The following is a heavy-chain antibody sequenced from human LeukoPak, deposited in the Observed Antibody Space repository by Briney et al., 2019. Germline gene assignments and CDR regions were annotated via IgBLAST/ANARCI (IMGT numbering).Heavy chain of an antibody. Sequence: SETLSLTCRVSGDSISGYYWSRIRQPPGKGLEWIGYIYSSGSTSYNPSLKSRVTISVDTSENQFSLKLRSVTAADTAKYYCARGYSFALYYFDYWGQGPLVTVSS. CDR3: ARGYSFALYYFDY. J-gene: IGHJ4*02. V-gene: IGHV4-59*01. CDR2: IYSSGST. D-gene: IGHD5-18*01. CDR1: GDSISGYY.